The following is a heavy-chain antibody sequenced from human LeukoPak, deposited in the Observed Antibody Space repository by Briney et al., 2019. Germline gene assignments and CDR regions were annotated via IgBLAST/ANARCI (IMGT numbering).Heavy chain of an antibody. D-gene: IGHD6-13*01. J-gene: IGHJ6*03. CDR1: GFTFSGYW. Sequence: GGSLSLSCAASGFTFSGYWMSWVRQAPGKGLEWVANIRQDGSEKYYVDSVKGRFTISRDNAKNSLYLQMNSLRAEDTAVYYCGSSLAAYYMDVWGKGTTVTVSS. CDR3: GSSLAAYYMDV. V-gene: IGHV3-7*01. CDR2: IRQDGSEK.